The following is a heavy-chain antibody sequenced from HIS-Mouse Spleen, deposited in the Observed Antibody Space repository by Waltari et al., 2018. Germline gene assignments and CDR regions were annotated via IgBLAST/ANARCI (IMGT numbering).Heavy chain of an antibody. CDR1: GGSISSRRYD. V-gene: IGHV4-39*07. Sequence: QLQLQESGPGLVKPSETLSLTCTVSGGSISSRRYDWGWIRQPPGKGLEWIGSIYYSGSTYYNPSLKSRVTISVDTSKNQFSLKLSSVTAADTAVYYCAREIPYSSSWYDWYFDLWGRGTLVTVSS. J-gene: IGHJ2*01. D-gene: IGHD6-13*01. CDR3: AREIPYSSSWYDWYFDL. CDR2: IYYSGST.